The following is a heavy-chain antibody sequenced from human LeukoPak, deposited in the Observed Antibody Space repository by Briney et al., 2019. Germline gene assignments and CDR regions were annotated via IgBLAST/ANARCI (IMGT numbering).Heavy chain of an antibody. V-gene: IGHV3-30*02. D-gene: IGHD3-10*01. Sequence: TGGSLRLSCAPSGFTFSSFDMHWVRQRPDKGLEWVAFIKFDGSQKYYADSVRGRFTVSRYNSRNMLYLQLDSLRDDHTAVYFCARRLHDPGSYSADYWGQGTLVTVSS. CDR1: GFTFSSFD. CDR2: IKFDGSQK. J-gene: IGHJ4*02. CDR3: ARRLHDPGSYSADY.